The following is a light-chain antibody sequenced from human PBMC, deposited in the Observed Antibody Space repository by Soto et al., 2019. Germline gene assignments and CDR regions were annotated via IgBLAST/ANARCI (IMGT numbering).Light chain of an antibody. V-gene: IGKV2-30*01. J-gene: IGKJ2*01. CDR2: KVS. CDR3: MKGTHWPPMT. CDR1: QSLVYSDGNTY. Sequence: DVVMTQSPLSLPVTLGQPASISCRSSQSLVYSDGNTYLNWFQQRPGQSPRRLIYKVSNRDSGVPDRFSCSGSGTDFTLKISRVEAEDVGVYYCMKGTHWPPMTFGQGTKLEIK.